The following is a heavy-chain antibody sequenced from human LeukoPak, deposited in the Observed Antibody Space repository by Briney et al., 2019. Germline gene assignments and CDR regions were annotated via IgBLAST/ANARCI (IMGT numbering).Heavy chain of an antibody. CDR2: IYYIGST. Sequence: SETLSLTCTVSGGSISSYYWSWIRQPPGKGLDGIGYIYYIGSTNYNPSLKSLVTISVDKSKNQFSMKLSSVTAADTAVYYCARERKYTSGYRVTELGSGYSDYWGQGTLVTVSS. D-gene: IGHD5-18*01. CDR3: ARERKYTSGYRVTELGSGYSDY. J-gene: IGHJ4*02. V-gene: IGHV4-59*01. CDR1: GGSISSYY.